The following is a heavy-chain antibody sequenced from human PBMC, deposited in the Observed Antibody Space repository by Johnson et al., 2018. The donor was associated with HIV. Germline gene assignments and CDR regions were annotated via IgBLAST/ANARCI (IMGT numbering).Heavy chain of an antibody. Sequence: QVHLVESGGGVVQPGRSLRLSCASSGFSFSSYGMHWVRQAPGKGLAWVAVISYDGSNKYYTDSVKGRLTISRDNSKNSLYLQMNSLRDEDTAVYYCVTADRGSAWGQGTTVTVSS. CDR2: ISYDGSNK. D-gene: IGHD1-26*01. CDR1: GFSFSSYG. V-gene: IGHV3-30*03. J-gene: IGHJ3*01. CDR3: VTADRGSA.